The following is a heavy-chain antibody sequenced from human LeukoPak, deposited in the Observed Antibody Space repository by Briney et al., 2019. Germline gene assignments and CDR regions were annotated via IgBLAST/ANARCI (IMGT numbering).Heavy chain of an antibody. V-gene: IGHV3-23*01. CDR1: GFTFSSYD. CDR3: AKMGALADYYMDV. D-gene: IGHD1-26*01. J-gene: IGHJ6*03. Sequence: GGSLRLSCAASGFTFSSYDMTWVRQAPGRGLEWVSSIRPSGDNTYYGDSVKGRFTISRDNSKNTLYLQMNSLRAEDTAVYYCAKMGALADYYMDVWGKGTTVTISS. CDR2: IRPSGDNT.